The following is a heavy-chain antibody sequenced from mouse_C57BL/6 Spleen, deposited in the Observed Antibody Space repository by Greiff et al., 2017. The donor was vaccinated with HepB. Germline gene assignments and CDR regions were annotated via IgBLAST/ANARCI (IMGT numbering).Heavy chain of an antibody. V-gene: IGHV1-85*01. D-gene: IGHD2-3*01. J-gene: IGHJ1*03. CDR2: IYPRDGST. Sequence: LEESGPELVKPGASVKLSCKASGYTFTSYDINWVKQRPGQGLEWIGWIYPRDGSTKYNEKFKGKATLTVDTSSSTAYMELHSLTSEDSAVYFCARGGDGYYVRYFDVWGTGTTVTVSS. CDR1: GYTFTSYD. CDR3: ARGGDGYYVRYFDV.